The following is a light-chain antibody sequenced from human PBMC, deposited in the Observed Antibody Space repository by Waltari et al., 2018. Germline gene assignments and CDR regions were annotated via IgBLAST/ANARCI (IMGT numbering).Light chain of an antibody. V-gene: IGKV3-20*01. Sequence: EIVLTQPPGTLSLSVGERATVSCRASESVSRALAWYQQKPGQAPRLLIYGASTRATGIPDRFSGSGSGTDFSLTSSRLEPDDFAVYYCQHYLRLPVTFGQGTTVEI. CDR3: QHYLRLPVT. J-gene: IGKJ1*01. CDR2: GAS. CDR1: ESVSRA.